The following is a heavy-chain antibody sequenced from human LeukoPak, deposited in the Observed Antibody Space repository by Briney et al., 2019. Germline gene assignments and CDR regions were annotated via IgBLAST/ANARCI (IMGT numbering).Heavy chain of an antibody. V-gene: IGHV5-51*01. D-gene: IGHD3-10*01. Sequence: VESLKISCKGSGYRFTNYWIGWVRQMPGKGLEWMGIIYSGYSDTRYSPSFQGQVTISADKSINTAYLQWSSLKASDTAMYYCARHTLGFYHGSGNYPEYFQHWGQGTLVTVSS. CDR1: GYRFTNYW. CDR2: IYSGYSDT. J-gene: IGHJ1*01. CDR3: ARHTLGFYHGSGNYPEYFQH.